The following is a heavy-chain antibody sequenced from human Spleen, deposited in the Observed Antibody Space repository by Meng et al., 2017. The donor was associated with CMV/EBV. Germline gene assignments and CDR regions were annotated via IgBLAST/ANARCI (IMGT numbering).Heavy chain of an antibody. CDR1: GFTLSSYA. J-gene: IGHJ6*02. V-gene: IGHV3-30*04. CDR3: ARALLPPSYYYPMDV. Sequence: GGSLRLSCAASGFTLSSYAVHWDRQARGKGLEWVAVISYDGRNKYYADSVKGRFTMSRDNSKNTLYLQMNSMRAEDTAVYYCARALLPPSYYYPMDVWGQGTTVTVSS. CDR2: ISYDGRNK.